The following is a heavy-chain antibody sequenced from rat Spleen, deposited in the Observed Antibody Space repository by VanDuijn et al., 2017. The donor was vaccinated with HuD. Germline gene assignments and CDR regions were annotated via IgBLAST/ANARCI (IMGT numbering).Heavy chain of an antibody. CDR1: GFTFNNFW. CDR3: ATVLSGNWFVY. Sequence: EVQLVESGGGLVQPGRSLKLSCVASGFTFNNFWMTWIRQAPGKGLEWVATISYDGSSTYYRDSVKGRFTISRDNAKSTLYLQMDSLRSEDTATYYCATVLSGNWFVYWGQGTLVTVSS. J-gene: IGHJ3*01. V-gene: IGHV5-7*01. CDR2: ISYDGSST. D-gene: IGHD1-1*01.